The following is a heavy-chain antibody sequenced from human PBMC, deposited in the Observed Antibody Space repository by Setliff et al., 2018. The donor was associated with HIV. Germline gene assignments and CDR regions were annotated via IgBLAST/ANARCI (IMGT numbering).Heavy chain of an antibody. CDR2: INHSGST. CDR1: GGSFSGYY. V-gene: IGHV4-34*01. CDR3: ARPQRGLGGGSHFDY. Sequence: PSETLSLTCAVYGGSFSGYYWSWIRQPPGKGLECIGEINHSGSTNHNPSLKSRVTISVDTSKKQFSLRLSSVTAADTAVYYCARPQRGLGGGSHFDYWGRGTLVTVSS. D-gene: IGHD3-16*01. J-gene: IGHJ4*02.